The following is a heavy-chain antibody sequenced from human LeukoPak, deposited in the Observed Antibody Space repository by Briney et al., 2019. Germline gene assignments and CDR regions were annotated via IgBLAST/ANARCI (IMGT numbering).Heavy chain of an antibody. D-gene: IGHD3-10*01. CDR3: ARGTVTMVDY. V-gene: IGHV3-66*01. Sequence: GGSLRLSCAASGFTVSSNYMSCVRQAPGRGLEWVSVIYSGGSTYYADSVKGRFTISRDNSKNTLFLQMNSLRAGDTGVYYCARGTVTMVDYWGQGTLVTVSS. J-gene: IGHJ4*02. CDR1: GFTVSSNY. CDR2: IYSGGST.